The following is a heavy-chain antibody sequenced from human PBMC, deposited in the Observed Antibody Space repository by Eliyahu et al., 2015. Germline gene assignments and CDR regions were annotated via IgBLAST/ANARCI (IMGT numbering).Heavy chain of an antibody. CDR3: ARGWRGSGLEFDY. CDR1: GGSFSGYY. Sequence: QVQLQQWGAGLLKPSETLSLTCAVYGGSFSGYYWSWIRQPPGKGLEWIGEINHSGSTNYNPSLKSRVTISVDTSKNQFSLKLSSVTAADTAVYYCARGWRGSGLEFDYWGQGTLVTVSS. J-gene: IGHJ4*02. CDR2: INHSGST. V-gene: IGHV4-34*01. D-gene: IGHD3-10*01.